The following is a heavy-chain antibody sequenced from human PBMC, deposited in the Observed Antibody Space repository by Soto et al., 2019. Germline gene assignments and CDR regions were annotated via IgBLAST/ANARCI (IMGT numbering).Heavy chain of an antibody. CDR3: ARGHHSGYDHFDY. D-gene: IGHD5-12*01. J-gene: IGHJ4*02. CDR1: GGSISSGGYY. V-gene: IGHV4-31*03. CDR2: IYYSGST. Sequence: SETLSLTCTVSGGSISSGGYYWSWIRQHPGKGLEWIGYIYYSGSTYYNPSLKSRVTISVDTSENQFSLKLSSVTAADTAVYHCARGHHSGYDHFDYWGQGILVTVSS.